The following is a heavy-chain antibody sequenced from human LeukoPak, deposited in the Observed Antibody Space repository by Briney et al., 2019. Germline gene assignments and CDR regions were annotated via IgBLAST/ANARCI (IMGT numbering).Heavy chain of an antibody. CDR1: RFTFSNYA. Sequence: GGSLRLSCAGSRFTFSNYAMGWVRQAPGKGLEWVSAISGYGADTYYADSVKGRFTISRDNSENTLYLQMNSLRAEDTAVYYCAKEVLGYSSGWYGTNWFDPWGQGALVTVSS. D-gene: IGHD6-19*01. CDR2: ISGYGADT. CDR3: AKEVLGYSSGWYGTNWFDP. V-gene: IGHV3-23*01. J-gene: IGHJ5*02.